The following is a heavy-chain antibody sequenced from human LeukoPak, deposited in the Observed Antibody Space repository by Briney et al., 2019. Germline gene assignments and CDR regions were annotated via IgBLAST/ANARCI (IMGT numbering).Heavy chain of an antibody. CDR3: ARSVWGSYRAYYMDV. Sequence: TGGSLRLSCAVSGFTFSSHGMHWVRQAPGKGLEWVAFIRYDGSNKYYADSVKGRFTISSDNSKNTLYLQMNSLRAEDTAVYYCARSVWGSYRAYYMDVWGKGTTVTVSS. D-gene: IGHD3-16*02. CDR1: GFTFSSHG. J-gene: IGHJ6*03. CDR2: IRYDGSNK. V-gene: IGHV3-30*02.